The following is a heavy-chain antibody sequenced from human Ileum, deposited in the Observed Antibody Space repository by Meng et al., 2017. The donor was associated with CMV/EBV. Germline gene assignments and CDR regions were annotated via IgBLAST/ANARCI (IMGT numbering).Heavy chain of an antibody. V-gene: IGHV3-48*04. Sequence: GSRKISCAASGFTFSSYSMNWVRQAPGKGLEGVSYISSSSSTIYYADSVKGRFTISRDNAKNSLYLQMNSLRAEDTAVYYCARDGVRGVIIRTGRSYGMDVWGQGTTVTVSS. CDR3: ARDGVRGVIIRTGRSYGMDV. CDR1: GFTFSSYS. D-gene: IGHD3-10*01. CDR2: ISSSSSTI. J-gene: IGHJ6*02.